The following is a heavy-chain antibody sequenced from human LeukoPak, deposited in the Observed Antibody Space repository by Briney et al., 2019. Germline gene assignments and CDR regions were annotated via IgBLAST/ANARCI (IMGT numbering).Heavy chain of an antibody. J-gene: IGHJ4*02. D-gene: IGHD5-12*01. V-gene: IGHV4-59*01. CDR3: ARGPLDSGYTYFDY. CDR1: GGSFSGYY. Sequence: SETLSLTCAVYGGSFSGYYWSWIRQPPGKGLEWIGYFSYSGSTNYNPSLKSRVTVSVDTSKNQFSLKLSSVTAADTAVYHCARGPLDSGYTYFDYWGQGTLVTVSS. CDR2: FSYSGST.